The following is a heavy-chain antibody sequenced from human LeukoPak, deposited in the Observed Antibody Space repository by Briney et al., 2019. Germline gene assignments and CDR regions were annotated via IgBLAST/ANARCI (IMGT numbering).Heavy chain of an antibody. V-gene: IGHV1-2*02. D-gene: IGHD1-26*01. J-gene: IGHJ4*02. Sequence: GASVKVSCKASGYIFTGYYMHWVRQAPGQGLEWMGWINPNSGGTNYAQKFQGRVTMTRETFNSTAYMELSRLRSDDTAVYYCARGMGFLFDYWGQGTLVTVSS. CDR3: ARGMGFLFDY. CDR1: GYIFTGYY. CDR2: INPNSGGT.